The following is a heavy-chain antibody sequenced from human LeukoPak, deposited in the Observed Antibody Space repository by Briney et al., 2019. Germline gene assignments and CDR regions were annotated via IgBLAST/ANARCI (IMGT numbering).Heavy chain of an antibody. V-gene: IGHV1-69*13. CDR3: ASPSIAARFHYYYYYMDV. CDR1: GGTFSSYA. J-gene: IGHJ6*03. CDR2: IIHIFGTA. Sequence: ASVKVSCKASGGTFSSYAISWVRQAPGQGLEWMGGIIHIFGTANYAQKFQGRVTITADESTSTAYMELSSLRSEDTAVYYCASPSIAARFHYYYYYMDVWGKGTTVTVSS. D-gene: IGHD6-6*01.